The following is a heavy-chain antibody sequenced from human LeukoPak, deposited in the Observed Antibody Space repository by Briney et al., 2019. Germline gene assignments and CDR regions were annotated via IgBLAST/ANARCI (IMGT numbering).Heavy chain of an antibody. Sequence: GGSLRLSCAASGFTFSSYSMNWVRQAPGKGLEWVSSISSSSGYKYYADSVKGRFTISRDNAKNSLYLQMNSLRAEDAAVYYCARTSGESTAALRAPFDYWGQGTLATVSS. CDR2: ISSSSGYK. J-gene: IGHJ4*02. CDR1: GFTFSSYS. V-gene: IGHV3-21*01. D-gene: IGHD6-6*01. CDR3: ARTSGESTAALRAPFDY.